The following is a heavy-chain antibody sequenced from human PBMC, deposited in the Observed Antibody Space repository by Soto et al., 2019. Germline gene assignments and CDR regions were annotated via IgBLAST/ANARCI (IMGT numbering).Heavy chain of an antibody. V-gene: IGHV3-11*01. Sequence: QVQLVESGGGLVKPGGSLRLSCAASGFTFSDYYMSWIRQAPGKGLEWVSYISSSGRTIYYADSVKGRFTIASDNAKNSLYLQMNSLRAEDTAVYYCARRKATVTTLAYYYYYYMDVWGKGTTVTGSS. D-gene: IGHD4-4*01. CDR2: ISSSGRTI. CDR1: GFTFSDYY. CDR3: ARRKATVTTLAYYYYYYMDV. J-gene: IGHJ6*03.